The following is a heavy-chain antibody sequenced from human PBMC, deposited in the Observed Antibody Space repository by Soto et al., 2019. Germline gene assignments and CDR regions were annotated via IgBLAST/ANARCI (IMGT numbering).Heavy chain of an antibody. J-gene: IGHJ4*02. CDR2: IRSSGSTI. CDR3: ERDSYYDRSGYYNGSDY. D-gene: IGHD3-22*01. Sequence: SGGSLRLSCAASGFTFSSYEMNWVRQAPGKGLEWVSYIRSSGSTIYYSYSVKGRLTISRDNAKNSLYLQMNSLRAEHTAVYYCERDSYYDRSGYYNGSDYWGQGTLV. V-gene: IGHV3-48*03. CDR1: GFTFSSYE.